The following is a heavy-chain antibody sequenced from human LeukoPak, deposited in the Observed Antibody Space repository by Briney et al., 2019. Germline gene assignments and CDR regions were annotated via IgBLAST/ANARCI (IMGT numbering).Heavy chain of an antibody. CDR2: IYSTGSA. V-gene: IGHV4-61*02. Sequence: PSETLFLTCTVSGGSIVSGNYYWIWIRQPAGKGLEWIGRIYSTGSANYNPSLKSRVTISVDTSKNQFSVKLSSVTAADTAVYYCARGSVGFTMDVWGEGTTVTVSS. D-gene: IGHD3-10*01. CDR1: GGSIVSGNYY. CDR3: ARGSVGFTMDV. J-gene: IGHJ6*04.